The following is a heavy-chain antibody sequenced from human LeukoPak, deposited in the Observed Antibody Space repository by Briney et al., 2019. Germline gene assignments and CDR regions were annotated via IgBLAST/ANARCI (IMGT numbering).Heavy chain of an antibody. V-gene: IGHV1-46*01. CDR2: INPSDGST. CDR1: GYTFTGYY. Sequence: ASVKVSCKASGYTFTGYYMHWVRQAPGQGLEWMGMINPSDGSTNYAQKFQGRVTMTRDTSASTVYMYLSSLRSEDTAVYYCARGGSTYIVGPTKGVDYWGQGTLVTVSS. D-gene: IGHD1-26*01. J-gene: IGHJ4*02. CDR3: ARGGSTYIVGPTKGVDY.